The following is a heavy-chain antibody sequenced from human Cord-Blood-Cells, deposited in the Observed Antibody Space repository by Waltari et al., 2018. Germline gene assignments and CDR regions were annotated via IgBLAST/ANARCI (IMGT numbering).Heavy chain of an antibody. D-gene: IGHD3-16*01. CDR3: ARHGGY. CDR2: IYYSGSP. Sequence: QMQLQESGPGLVKPSETLSLTCTVSGGSISSSSYYWGWIRQPPGKGREWIGSIYYSGSPYYNPSLKSRVTISVDTSKIQFSQKLSSVTAADTAVYYCARHGGYWGQGTLVTVSS. V-gene: IGHV4-39*01. J-gene: IGHJ4*02. CDR1: GGSISSSSYY.